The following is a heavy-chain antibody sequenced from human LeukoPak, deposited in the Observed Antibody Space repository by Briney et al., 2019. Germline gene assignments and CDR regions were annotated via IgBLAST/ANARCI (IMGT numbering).Heavy chain of an antibody. Sequence: ASVKVSCTASGYTFTSYDIKWVHQAPRQGLEWMGWMNTNSGKTGYAQKFQGRVTMTTITSISTAYVELSSLRSEDTAVYYCARGRTTYDFWSSHYYYMDVWGKGTTVTVSS. J-gene: IGHJ6*03. CDR2: MNTNSGKT. D-gene: IGHD3-3*01. CDR1: GYTFTSYD. V-gene: IGHV1-8*01. CDR3: ARGRTTYDFWSSHYYYMDV.